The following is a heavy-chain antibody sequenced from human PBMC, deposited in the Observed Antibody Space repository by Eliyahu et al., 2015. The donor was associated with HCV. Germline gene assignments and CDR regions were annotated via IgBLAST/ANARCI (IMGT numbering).Heavy chain of an antibody. V-gene: IGHV3-7*01. Sequence: EVHLVESGGGLVQPGGSLRLACAASGFTFSXYWMSWVRQAPGKGLEWVANINRDGSEKYYVESVKGRFTVSRDNAKNSLYLHMNSLRAEDTAVYYCARGITYYYDTSGYYFQYWGQGTLVTVSS. J-gene: IGHJ1*01. D-gene: IGHD3-22*01. CDR2: INRDGSEK. CDR3: ARGITYYYDTSGYYFQY. CDR1: GFTFSXYW.